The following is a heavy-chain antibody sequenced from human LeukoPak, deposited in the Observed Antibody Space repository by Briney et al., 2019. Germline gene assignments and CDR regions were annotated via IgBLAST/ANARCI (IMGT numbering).Heavy chain of an antibody. D-gene: IGHD2-21*02. CDR2: ISYDGSNK. CDR1: GFTFSSYG. Sequence: PGGSLRLSCAASGFTFSSYGMHWVRQAPGKGLEWVAVISYDGSNKYYADSVKGRFTISRDNSKNTLYLQMNSLRAEDTAVYYCAKDMRIVVVTASDAFDIWGQGTMVTVSS. V-gene: IGHV3-30*18. J-gene: IGHJ3*02. CDR3: AKDMRIVVVTASDAFDI.